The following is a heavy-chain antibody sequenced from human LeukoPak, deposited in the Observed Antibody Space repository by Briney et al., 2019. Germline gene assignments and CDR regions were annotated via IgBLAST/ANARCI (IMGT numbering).Heavy chain of an antibody. CDR3: ARGYDFWSGYYNDAFDI. Sequence: GGSLRLSCVASGFTFSSHGMNWVRQAPGKGLEWFSSISSSSSYIYYADSVKGRFTISRDNAKNSLYLQMNSLRAEDTAVYYCARGYDFWSGYYNDAFDIWGQGTMVTVSS. CDR2: ISSSSSYI. J-gene: IGHJ3*02. V-gene: IGHV3-21*01. CDR1: GFTFSSHG. D-gene: IGHD3-3*01.